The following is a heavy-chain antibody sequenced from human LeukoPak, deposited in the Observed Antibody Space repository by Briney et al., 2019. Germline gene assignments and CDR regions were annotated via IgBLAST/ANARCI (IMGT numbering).Heavy chain of an antibody. CDR2: ITGSGDST. J-gene: IGHJ4*02. Sequence: GGSLRLSCAASGFIFRNYAMSWVRQAPGKGLEWVSAITGSGDSTYYADSVKGRFTISRDNSKNTLYVEMNTLRAEDTAVYYCAKWGDYDILTGYYVSDFWGQGTLVTVSS. D-gene: IGHD3-9*01. V-gene: IGHV3-23*01. CDR1: GFIFRNYA. CDR3: AKWGDYDILTGYYVSDF.